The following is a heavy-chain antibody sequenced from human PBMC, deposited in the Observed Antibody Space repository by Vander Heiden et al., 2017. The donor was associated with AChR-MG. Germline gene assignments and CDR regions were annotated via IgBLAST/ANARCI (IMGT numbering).Heavy chain of an antibody. CDR1: GGTFSSYA. CDR2: IIPIFGTA. V-gene: IGHV1-69*06. CDR3: ARVNLGYCSGGSCSFYAFDI. Sequence: QVQLVQSGAEVKKPGSSVKVSCKASGGTFSSYAISWVRQAPGQGLEWMGGIIPIFGTANYAQKFQGRVTITADKSTSTAYMELSSLRSEDTAVYYCARVNLGYCSGGSCSFYAFDIWGQGTMVTVSS. D-gene: IGHD2-15*01. J-gene: IGHJ3*02.